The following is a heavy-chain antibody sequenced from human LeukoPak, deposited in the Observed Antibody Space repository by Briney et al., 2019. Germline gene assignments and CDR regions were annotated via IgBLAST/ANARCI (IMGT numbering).Heavy chain of an antibody. CDR3: ARGPRSGSYSYYYYMDV. D-gene: IGHD1-26*01. CDR1: GYTFTGYY. Sequence: ASVTVSCKASGYTFTGYYMHWVRQAPGQGLEWMGWINPNSGGTNYAQKFQGRVTMTRDTSISTAYMELSRLRSDDTAVYYCARGPRSGSYSYYYYMDVWGKGTTVTVSS. V-gene: IGHV1-2*02. CDR2: INPNSGGT. J-gene: IGHJ6*03.